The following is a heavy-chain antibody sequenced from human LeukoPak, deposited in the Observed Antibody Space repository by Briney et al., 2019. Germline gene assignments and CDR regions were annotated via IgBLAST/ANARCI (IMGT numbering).Heavy chain of an antibody. V-gene: IGHV4-4*02. J-gene: IGHJ4*02. CDR2: IHHSGRT. CDR3: ARNGYYSVDY. Sequence: SETLSLTCLVSGGSISSNNWWSWVRQPPGKGLEWIGEIHHSGRTNYNPSLKSRVIISLDKSNNQFSLKVTSVTAADTAVYYCARNGYYSVDYWGQGILVTVSS. D-gene: IGHD4-17*01. CDR1: GGSISSNNW.